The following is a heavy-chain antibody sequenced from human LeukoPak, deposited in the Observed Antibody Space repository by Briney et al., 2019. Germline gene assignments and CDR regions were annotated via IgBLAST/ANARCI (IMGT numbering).Heavy chain of an antibody. Sequence: SETLSLTCTVSGGSISSGSYYWSWIRQPAGKGLEWIGRIYTSGSTNYNPSLKSRVTISIDTSKSHFFLNLTSVTAADTAVYYCATEPGYYCSGGSCTPRSPIWGQGTLVTVSS. V-gene: IGHV4-61*02. CDR1: GGSISSGSYY. J-gene: IGHJ4*02. D-gene: IGHD2-15*01. CDR2: IYTSGST. CDR3: ATEPGYYCSGGSCTPRSPI.